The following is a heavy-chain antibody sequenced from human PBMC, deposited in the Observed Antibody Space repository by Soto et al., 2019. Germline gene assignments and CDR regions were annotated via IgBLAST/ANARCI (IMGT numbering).Heavy chain of an antibody. Sequence: PSETLSLTCAVYGGSFSGYYWSWIRQPPGKGLEWIGEINHSGSTNYNPSLKSRVTISVDTSKNQFSLKLSSVTAADTAVYYCARGYHGDYFYYYYYMDVWGKGTTVTVSS. V-gene: IGHV4-34*01. CDR3: ARGYHGDYFYYYYYMDV. CDR2: INHSGST. CDR1: GGSFSGYY. J-gene: IGHJ6*03. D-gene: IGHD4-17*01.